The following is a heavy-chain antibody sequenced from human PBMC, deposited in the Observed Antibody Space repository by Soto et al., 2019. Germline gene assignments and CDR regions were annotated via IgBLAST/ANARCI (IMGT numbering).Heavy chain of an antibody. CDR1: GGSISSSSYY. J-gene: IGHJ5*02. Sequence: PSEMLSLTCTVSGGSISSSSYYWGWIRQPPGKGLEWIGSIYYSGSTYYNPSLKSRVTISVDTSKNQFSLKLSSVTAADTAVYYCARHKGGLCSSTSCFGPLFDPWGQGTLVTVSS. CDR3: ARHKGGLCSSTSCFGPLFDP. V-gene: IGHV4-39*01. CDR2: IYYSGST. D-gene: IGHD2-2*01.